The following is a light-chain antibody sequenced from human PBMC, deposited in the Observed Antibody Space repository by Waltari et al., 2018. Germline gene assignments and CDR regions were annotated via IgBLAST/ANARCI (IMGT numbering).Light chain of an antibody. J-gene: IGLJ1*01. CDR2: EVS. CDR1: SGDVGGYNL. V-gene: IGLV2-14*02. Sequence: QSALTQPASVSGSPGQSITISCTGTSGDVGGYNLVSWYQHHPGQAPKLMIYEVSKRPLGVSNRFTGSKPGSPASLTISGLQADDEADYYCSSYTNTRIYVFGTGTKVTVL. CDR3: SSYTNTRIYV.